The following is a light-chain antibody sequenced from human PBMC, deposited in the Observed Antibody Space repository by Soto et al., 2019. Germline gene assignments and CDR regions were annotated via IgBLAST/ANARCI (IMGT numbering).Light chain of an antibody. Sequence: QLVLTQSPSASASLGASVKLTCTLSRGRSSYAIAWHQQQPEKGPRYLMKVKNDGSHTKGDGIPDRFSGSSSGAERYLTISSLQSEDEADYYCQAWDTGIRVFGGGTQLTVL. CDR3: QAWDTGIRV. CDR1: RGRSSYA. CDR2: VKNDGSH. J-gene: IGLJ3*02. V-gene: IGLV4-69*01.